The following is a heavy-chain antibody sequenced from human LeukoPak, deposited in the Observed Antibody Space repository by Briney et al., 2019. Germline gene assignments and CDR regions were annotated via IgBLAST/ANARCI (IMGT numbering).Heavy chain of an antibody. Sequence: GASVKVSCKASGYTFTSYDINWVRQATGQGLEWMGWMNPNSGNTGYAQKFQGRVTMTRNTSISTAYMELSSLRSEDTAVYYCARGGASSGWWLPHYYYYGMDVWGQGTTVTVS. CDR2: MNPNSGNT. CDR3: ARGGASSGWWLPHYYYYGMDV. V-gene: IGHV1-8*01. CDR1: GYTFTSYD. D-gene: IGHD6-19*01. J-gene: IGHJ6*02.